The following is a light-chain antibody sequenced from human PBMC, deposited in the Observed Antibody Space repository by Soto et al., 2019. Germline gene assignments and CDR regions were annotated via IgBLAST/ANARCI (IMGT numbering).Light chain of an antibody. CDR1: QSISIW. J-gene: IGKJ1*01. CDR2: KTS. Sequence: DIHMTQSLSTLSASVGDRVTITCRASQSISIWLAWYQQKPGKAPNRLIYKTSTLETGVPSRFSGSESGTEFTLTTRSLQADDFATYYCQHWNDDSWTFGQGTKVEVK. V-gene: IGKV1-5*03. CDR3: QHWNDDSWT.